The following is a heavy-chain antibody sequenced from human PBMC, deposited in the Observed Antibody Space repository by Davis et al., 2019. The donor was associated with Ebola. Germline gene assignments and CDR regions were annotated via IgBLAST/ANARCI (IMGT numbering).Heavy chain of an antibody. J-gene: IGHJ4*02. CDR1: GGSFSGYY. CDR3: ATGGYSYGLDY. D-gene: IGHD5-18*01. CDR2: INHSGST. V-gene: IGHV4-34*01. Sequence: MPSETLSLTCGVFGGSFSGYYWSWIRQSPGKGLEWIGEINHSGSTNYIPSLKSRVTISVDTSKNQFSLKLSSVTAADTAVYYCATGGYSYGLDYWGQGTLVTVSS.